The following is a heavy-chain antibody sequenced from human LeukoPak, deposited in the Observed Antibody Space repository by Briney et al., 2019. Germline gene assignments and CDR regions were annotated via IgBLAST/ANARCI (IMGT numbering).Heavy chain of an antibody. D-gene: IGHD2-21*01. V-gene: IGHV1-2*02. Sequence: GASVKVSCMASGYTFTGYYMHWVRQAPGQGLEWMGYINPNSGGTNYAQKFQGRVTMTRDTSISTAYMELTRLTSDDTAVYYCALDSKPAFGYWGQGTLVTVSS. CDR3: ALDSKPAFGY. CDR1: GYTFTGYY. J-gene: IGHJ4*02. CDR2: INPNSGGT.